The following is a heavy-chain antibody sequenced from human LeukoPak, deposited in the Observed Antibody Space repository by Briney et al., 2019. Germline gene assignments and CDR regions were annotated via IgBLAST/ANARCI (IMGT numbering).Heavy chain of an antibody. J-gene: IGHJ4*01. Sequence: GGSLRLSCAASGFSFDDYAMHWVRQAPGKGLEWVCHISRFGGRTYYVDSVKGRFTISRDNSKNSLYLQMNSLRTEDTAFYYCAKDSMSAYWGQGTLVTVSS. D-gene: IGHD2/OR15-2a*01. CDR1: GFSFDDYA. CDR3: AKDSMSAY. CDR2: ISRFGGRT. V-gene: IGHV3-43*02.